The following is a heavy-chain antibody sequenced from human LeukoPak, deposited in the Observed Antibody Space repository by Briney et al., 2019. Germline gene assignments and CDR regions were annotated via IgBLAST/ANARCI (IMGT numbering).Heavy chain of an antibody. V-gene: IGHV4-34*01. CDR2: INHSGST. CDR3: ARDVALASGSFRFDP. D-gene: IGHD3-10*01. CDR1: GGSFSGYY. Sequence: SETLSLTCAVYGGSFSGYYWSWIRHPPGKGLEWIGEINHSGSTNYNPSLKSRVTISVDTSKNQFSLKLSSVTAADTAVYYCARDVALASGSFRFDPGGQGTLVTVSS. J-gene: IGHJ5*02.